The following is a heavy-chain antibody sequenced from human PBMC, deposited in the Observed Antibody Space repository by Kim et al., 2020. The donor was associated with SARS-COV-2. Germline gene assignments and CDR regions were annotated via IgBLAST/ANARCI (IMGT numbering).Heavy chain of an antibody. CDR2: T. CDR3: ARLTQYYFDY. V-gene: IGHV4-30-2*05. D-gene: IGHD1-20*01. J-gene: IGHJ4*02. Sequence: TYYNPSLKSRVTISVDTSKNQFSLKLSSVTAADTAVYYCARLTQYYFDYWGQGTLVTVSS.